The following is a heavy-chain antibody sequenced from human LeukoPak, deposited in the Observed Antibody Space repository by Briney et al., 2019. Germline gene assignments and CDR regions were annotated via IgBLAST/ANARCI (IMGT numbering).Heavy chain of an antibody. CDR2: ISSSGSTI. CDR3: AELGITMIGGV. V-gene: IGHV3-48*03. Sequence: GGSLRLSCAASGFTFSSYEMNWVRQAPGKGLEWVSYISSSGSTIYYADSVKGRFTISRDSSKNTLYLQMNSLRAEDTAVYYCAELGITMIGGVWGKGTTVTISS. CDR1: GFTFSSYE. J-gene: IGHJ6*04. D-gene: IGHD3-10*02.